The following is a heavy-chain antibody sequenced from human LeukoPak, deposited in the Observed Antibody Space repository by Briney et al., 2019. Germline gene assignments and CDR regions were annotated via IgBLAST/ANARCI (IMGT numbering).Heavy chain of an antibody. Sequence: GGSLRLSCAASGFTFDDYAMHWVRQAPGKGLEWVSGISWNSGTIGYADSVKGRFTISRDNSKNTLYLQMNSLRADDTAVYYCARGWLQYYFDYWGQGTPVTVSS. CDR1: GFTFDDYA. CDR2: ISWNSGTI. J-gene: IGHJ4*02. CDR3: ARGWLQYYFDY. V-gene: IGHV3-9*01. D-gene: IGHD5-24*01.